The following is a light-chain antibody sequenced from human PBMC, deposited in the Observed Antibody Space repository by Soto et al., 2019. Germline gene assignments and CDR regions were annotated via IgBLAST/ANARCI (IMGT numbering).Light chain of an antibody. V-gene: IGLV2-14*01. J-gene: IGLJ1*01. Sequence: SVLTQPASVSRSPGQSIPISYTGTSSDVCGYNYVSWYQQHPGKAPKLMIYEVSNRPSGVSNRFSGSKSGNTASLTISGLQAEDEADYYCISYTSSGSSYVFGTGTKVTVL. CDR3: ISYTSSGSSYV. CDR1: SSDVCGYNY. CDR2: EVS.